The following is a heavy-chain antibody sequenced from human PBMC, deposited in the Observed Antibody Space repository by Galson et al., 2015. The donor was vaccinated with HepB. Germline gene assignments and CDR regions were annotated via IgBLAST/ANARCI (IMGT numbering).Heavy chain of an antibody. CDR2: ISGSGDST. J-gene: IGHJ4*02. D-gene: IGHD5-18*01. Sequence: SLRLSCAASGFTFSNYAISWVRQAPGEGLEWVSAISGSGDSTYYADSVKGRFTISRDNSKNTLYLQMNNLRAEDTAVYYCAKDPGIYTSGPTFSSVDFWGQGTLVTVSS. V-gene: IGHV3-23*01. CDR3: AKDPGIYTSGPTFSSVDF. CDR1: GFTFSNYA.